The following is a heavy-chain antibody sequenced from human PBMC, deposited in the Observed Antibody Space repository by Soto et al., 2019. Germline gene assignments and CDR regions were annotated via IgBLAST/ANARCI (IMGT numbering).Heavy chain of an antibody. CDR2: ISAHNGNT. J-gene: IGHJ6*02. Sequence: AAVQVSCKASGYTFTSYGISWVRQAPGQGLEWMGWISAHNGNTNYAQKLQGRVTMTTDTSTSTAYMELRSLRTDDTAVYYCARFYCSNGVCQHYYYYGMDVWGQGTTVTVSS. CDR3: ARFYCSNGVCQHYYYYGMDV. V-gene: IGHV1-18*01. D-gene: IGHD2-8*01. CDR1: GYTFTSYG.